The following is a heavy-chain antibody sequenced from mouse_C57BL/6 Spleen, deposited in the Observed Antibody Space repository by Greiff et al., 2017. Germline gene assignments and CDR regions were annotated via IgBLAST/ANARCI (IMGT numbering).Heavy chain of an antibody. D-gene: IGHD2-4*01. Sequence: QVQLQQPGAELVMPGASVKLSCKASGYTFTSYWMHWVKQRPGQGLEWIGEIDPSDSYTNYNQKFKVKSTLTVDKSSSTAYMQLSSLTSEDSAVYYCARSGYDYDRYFDVWGTGTTVTVSS. CDR1: GYTFTSYW. V-gene: IGHV1-69*01. CDR3: ARSGYDYDRYFDV. CDR2: IDPSDSYT. J-gene: IGHJ1*03.